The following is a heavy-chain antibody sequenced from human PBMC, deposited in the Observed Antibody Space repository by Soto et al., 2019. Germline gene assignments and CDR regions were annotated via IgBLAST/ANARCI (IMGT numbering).Heavy chain of an antibody. CDR3: ARDRAADITISGVVIHGGYYYYYGMDV. J-gene: IGHJ6*02. Sequence: QVQLVQSGAEVKKPGSSVKVSCKASGGTFSSYAISWVRQAPGQGLEWMGGIIPIFGTANYAQKFQGRVTITADESTSTAYMELSSLRSEDTAVYYCARDRAADITISGVVIHGGYYYYYGMDVWGQGTTVTVSS. CDR1: GGTFSSYA. D-gene: IGHD3-3*01. V-gene: IGHV1-69*01. CDR2: IIPIFGTA.